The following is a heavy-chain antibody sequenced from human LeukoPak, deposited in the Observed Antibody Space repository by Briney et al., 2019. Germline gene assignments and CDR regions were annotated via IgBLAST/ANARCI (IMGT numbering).Heavy chain of an antibody. J-gene: IGHJ4*02. Sequence: GGSLRLSCAASGLTGSHNYVSWVRQAPGKGLEWVSAIHTSGDTCYADSVKGRFTISRDTSKNTLYLQMSSLRAEDTAVYYCVKGGGSYKDPLDYWGQGTLVTVSS. CDR2: IHTSGDT. D-gene: IGHD1-26*01. V-gene: IGHV3-66*03. CDR3: VKGGGSYKDPLDY. CDR1: GLTGSHNY.